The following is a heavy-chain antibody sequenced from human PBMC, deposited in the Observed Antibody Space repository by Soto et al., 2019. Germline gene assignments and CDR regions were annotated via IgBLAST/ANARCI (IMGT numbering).Heavy chain of an antibody. J-gene: IGHJ5*02. CDR1: GDTFSRYN. CDR3: ARGGRYLEWFPWFDP. CDR2: MNPNSGDK. D-gene: IGHD3-3*01. Sequence: GASVKVSCKASGDTFSRYNIYCVRQAKGQGLEWMGWMNPNSGDKGYAQKFLDRITMTRNTTIRTAYLELSGLTSEDTAVYYCARGGRYLEWFPWFDPWGQGTLVTVSS. V-gene: IGHV1-8*01.